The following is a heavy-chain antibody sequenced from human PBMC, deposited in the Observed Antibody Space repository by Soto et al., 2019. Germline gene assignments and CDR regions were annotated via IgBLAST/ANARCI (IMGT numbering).Heavy chain of an antibody. CDR2: ITSGSSYI. Sequence: GGSPRLSCAASGFTFSGYTMNWVRQAPGKGLEWVSSITSGSSYIYYADSVKGRFTISRDNAKNSLYLQINSLRAEDTAMYYCARSSFDYWGQGTLVTVSS. CDR1: GFTFSGYT. V-gene: IGHV3-21*01. CDR3: ARSSFDY. J-gene: IGHJ4*02.